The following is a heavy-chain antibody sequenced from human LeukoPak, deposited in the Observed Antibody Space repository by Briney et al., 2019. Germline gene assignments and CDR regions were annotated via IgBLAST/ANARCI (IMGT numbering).Heavy chain of an antibody. D-gene: IGHD5-18*01. J-gene: IGHJ4*02. V-gene: IGHV1-69*05. CDR2: IIPIFGTA. CDR1: GGTFSSYA. Sequence: SVKVSCKASGGTFSSYAISLVRQAPGQGLEWMGGIIPIFGTANYAQKFQGRVTITTDESTSTAYMGLSSLRSEDTAVYYCAILGQRGYSYGFHYWGQGTLVTVSS. CDR3: AILGQRGYSYGFHY.